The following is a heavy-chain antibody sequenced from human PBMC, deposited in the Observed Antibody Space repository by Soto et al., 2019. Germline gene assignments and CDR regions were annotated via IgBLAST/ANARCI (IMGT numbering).Heavy chain of an antibody. CDR2: ISSSSSTI. Sequence: PGGSLRLSCAASGFTFSSYSMNWVRQAPGKGLEWVSYISSSSSTIYYADSVKGRFTISRDNAKNSLYLQMNSLRAEDTAVYYCARMPTYYYGSGPFDPWGQGTLVTVSS. V-gene: IGHV3-48*01. D-gene: IGHD3-10*01. CDR3: ARMPTYYYGSGPFDP. J-gene: IGHJ5*02. CDR1: GFTFSSYS.